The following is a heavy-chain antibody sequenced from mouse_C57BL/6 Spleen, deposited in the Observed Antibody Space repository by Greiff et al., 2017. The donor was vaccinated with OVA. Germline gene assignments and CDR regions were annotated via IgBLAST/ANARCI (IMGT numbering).Heavy chain of an antibody. CDR3: ARDPGDHFDY. D-gene: IGHD3-3*01. CDR2: INYDGSST. Sequence: EVQVVESEGGLVQPGSSMKLSCTASGFTFSDYYMAWVRQVPEKGLEWVANINYDGSSTYYLDSLKSRFIISRDTAKNILYLQMSSLKSEDTATYYCARDPGDHFDYWGQGTTLTVSS. V-gene: IGHV5-16*01. J-gene: IGHJ2*01. CDR1: GFTFSDYY.